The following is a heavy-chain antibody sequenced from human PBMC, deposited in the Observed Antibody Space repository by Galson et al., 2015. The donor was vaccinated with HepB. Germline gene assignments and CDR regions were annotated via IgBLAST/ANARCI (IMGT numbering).Heavy chain of an antibody. V-gene: IGHV3-9*01. J-gene: IGHJ4*02. Sequence: SLRLSCAASGFTFDDYAMHWVRQAPGKGLEWVSGISWNSGSIGYADSVKGRFTISRDNAKNSLYLQMNSLRAEDTALYYCAKGPPGYDSSGTPLDYWGQGTLVTVSS. CDR2: ISWNSGSI. CDR1: GFTFDDYA. D-gene: IGHD3-22*01. CDR3: AKGPPGYDSSGTPLDY.